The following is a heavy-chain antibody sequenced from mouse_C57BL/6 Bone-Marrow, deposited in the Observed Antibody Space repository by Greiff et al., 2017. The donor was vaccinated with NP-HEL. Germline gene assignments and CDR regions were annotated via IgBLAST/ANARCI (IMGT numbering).Heavy chain of an antibody. CDR3: ARGGPITTAGY. CDR2: INPYNGGT. D-gene: IGHD1-2*01. CDR1: GYTFTDYY. V-gene: IGHV1-19*01. J-gene: IGHJ2*01. Sequence: EVQLQQSGPVLVKPGASVKMSCKASGYTFTDYYMNWVKQSHGKSLEWIGVINPYNGGTSYNQQFKGKATLTVDKSSSTAYMELNSLTSEDSAVYYCARGGPITTAGYWGQGTTLTVAS.